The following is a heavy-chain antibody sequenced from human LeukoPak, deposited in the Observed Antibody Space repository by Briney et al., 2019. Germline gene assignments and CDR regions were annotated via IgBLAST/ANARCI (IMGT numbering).Heavy chain of an antibody. J-gene: IGHJ4*02. Sequence: ASVKVSCKVSGYTLTELSMHWVRQAPGRGLEWMGGFDPEDGETIYAQKFQGRVTMTEDTSTDTAYMELSSLRSEDTAVYYCAAKTISSVYYAHFDYWGQGTLVTVSS. CDR3: AAKTISSVYYAHFDY. CDR1: GYTLTELS. V-gene: IGHV1-24*01. CDR2: FDPEDGET. D-gene: IGHD3-22*01.